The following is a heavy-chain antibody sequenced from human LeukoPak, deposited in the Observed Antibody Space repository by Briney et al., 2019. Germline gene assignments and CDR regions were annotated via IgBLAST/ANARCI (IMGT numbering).Heavy chain of an antibody. Sequence: GGSLRHSCAASGFTFSSYAMSWVRQAPGKGLEWVSAISGSGGSTYYADSVKGRFTISRDNSKNTLYLQMNSLRAEDTAVYYCAKGKGVVPAAMPSDYWGQGTLVTVSS. D-gene: IGHD2-2*01. CDR1: GFTFSSYA. V-gene: IGHV3-23*01. J-gene: IGHJ4*02. CDR3: AKGKGVVPAAMPSDY. CDR2: ISGSGGST.